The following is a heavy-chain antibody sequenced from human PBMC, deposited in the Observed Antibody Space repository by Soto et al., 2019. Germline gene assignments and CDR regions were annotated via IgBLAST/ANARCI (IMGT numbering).Heavy chain of an antibody. CDR2: ISYDGSNK. V-gene: IGHV3-30*18. J-gene: IGHJ6*03. CDR3: AKTSGPMFYGYYMDV. CDR1: GFTFSSYG. Sequence: QVQLVESGGGVVQPGRSLRLSCAASGFTFSSYGMHWVRQAPGQGLEWVAVISYDGSNKYYADSVKGRFTISRDNSKNTLYLQMNSLRAEDTAVYYCAKTSGPMFYGYYMDVWGKGTTVTVSS. D-gene: IGHD6-19*01.